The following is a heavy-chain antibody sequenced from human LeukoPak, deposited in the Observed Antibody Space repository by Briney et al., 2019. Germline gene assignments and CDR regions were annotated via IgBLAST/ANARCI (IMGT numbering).Heavy chain of an antibody. CDR3: ARVNYDFWSGPYLDY. D-gene: IGHD3-3*01. V-gene: IGHV3-23*01. CDR2: ISGSGGST. Sequence: GGSLRLSCAASGFTFSSYAMSWVRQAPGKGLEWVSAISGSGGSTYYADSVKGRFTISRDNAKHSLYLQMNSLRAEDTAVYYCARVNYDFWSGPYLDYWGQGTLVTVSS. CDR1: GFTFSSYA. J-gene: IGHJ4*02.